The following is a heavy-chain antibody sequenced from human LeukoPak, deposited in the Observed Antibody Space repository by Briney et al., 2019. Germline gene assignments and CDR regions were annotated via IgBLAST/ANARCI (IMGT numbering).Heavy chain of an antibody. V-gene: IGHV1-3*01. Sequence: ASVKVSCKASGYTFTGYPMHWVRQAPGQRLEWMGWINAGSGNTKYLEKFQGRVTITRDTSASTAYMELSSLRSEDTAVYYCARDLVSNYYYYGMDVWGQGTTVTVSS. CDR1: GYTFTGYP. J-gene: IGHJ6*02. D-gene: IGHD6-6*01. CDR2: INAGSGNT. CDR3: ARDLVSNYYYYGMDV.